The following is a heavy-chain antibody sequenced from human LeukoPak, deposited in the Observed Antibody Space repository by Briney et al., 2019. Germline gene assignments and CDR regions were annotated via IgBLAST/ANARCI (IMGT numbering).Heavy chain of an antibody. CDR2: INSDGSST. V-gene: IGHV3-74*01. CDR3: ARDGTGSNSGWYIH. J-gene: IGHJ4*02. D-gene: IGHD6-19*01. CDR1: GFTFSSYW. Sequence: PGGSLRLSCAASGFTFSSYWMHWVRQAPGKGLVWVSRINSDGSSTRYADSVKGRFTISRDNAKNSLYLQMNSLRAEDTAVYYCARDGTGSNSGWYIHWGQGALVTVSS.